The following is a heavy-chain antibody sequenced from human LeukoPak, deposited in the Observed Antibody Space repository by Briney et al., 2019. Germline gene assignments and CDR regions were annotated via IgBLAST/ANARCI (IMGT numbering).Heavy chain of an antibody. J-gene: IGHJ6*02. Sequence: WASAKVSCKVSGYTLTKLSMHWVRQAPGKGLEWMGGFDREEGETIYAQKFQGRVTMTEDTSTDTAYMGLSSLRSEDTAVYYCATGGAAAGKYYYYGMAVWGQGTTVTVSS. CDR3: ATGGAAAGKYYYYGMAV. CDR2: FDREEGET. D-gene: IGHD6-13*01. V-gene: IGHV1-24*01. CDR1: GYTLTKLS.